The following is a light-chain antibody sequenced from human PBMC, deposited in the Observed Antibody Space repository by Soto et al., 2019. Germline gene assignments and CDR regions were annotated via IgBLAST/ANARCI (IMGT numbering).Light chain of an antibody. J-gene: IGLJ1*01. Sequence: QSVLTRPPSASGSPGQSVTISCTGTSSDVGGYNYVSWYQQHPGKAPKLMIYEVSKRPSGVPDRFSGSKSGNTASLTVSGLQAEDEADYYCSSYAGSFYVFGTGTKLTVL. V-gene: IGLV2-8*01. CDR2: EVS. CDR1: SSDVGGYNY. CDR3: SSYAGSFYV.